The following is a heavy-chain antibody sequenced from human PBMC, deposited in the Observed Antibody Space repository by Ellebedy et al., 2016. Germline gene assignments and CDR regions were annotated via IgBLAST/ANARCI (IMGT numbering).Heavy chain of an antibody. CDR2: IYYSGST. CDR3: ARIPAGSRGSALNWFDP. CDR1: GGSITTTNYY. V-gene: IGHV4-39*07. D-gene: IGHD3-10*01. J-gene: IGHJ5*02. Sequence: SETLSLICTVSGGSITTTNYYWGWIRQPPGKGLEWIGTIYYSGSTFHNPSLSLKSRVTVSVDTSNNQFSLKLSSVTAADTAVYYCARIPAGSRGSALNWFDPWGQGTLVTVSS.